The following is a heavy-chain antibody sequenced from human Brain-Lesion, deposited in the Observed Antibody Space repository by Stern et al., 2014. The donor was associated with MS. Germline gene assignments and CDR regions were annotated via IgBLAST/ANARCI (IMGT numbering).Heavy chain of an antibody. CDR3: ARHDSVPRPSQLYSARDRGPGYFDY. J-gene: IGHJ4*02. V-gene: IGHV4-39*01. Sequence: QLVESGPGLVKPSETLSLTCTVSGGSISSSTYYWAWIRQPPGKGLEWIGNIYFSGFTYYHPSLKSRVTISVDVSKNQFSLKLSSVTAADTAIYYCARHDSVPRPSQLYSARDRGPGYFDYWGQGTLVTVSS. D-gene: IGHD1-26*01. CDR1: GGSISSSTYY. CDR2: IYFSGFT.